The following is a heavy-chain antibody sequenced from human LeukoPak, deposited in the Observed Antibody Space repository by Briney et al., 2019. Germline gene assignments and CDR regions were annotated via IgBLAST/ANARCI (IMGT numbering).Heavy chain of an antibody. CDR2: IRSKAYGGTT. V-gene: IGHV3-49*04. CDR1: GFTFSTYA. D-gene: IGHD3-10*01. Sequence: PGGSLRLSCAASGFTFSTYAMSWVRQAPGKGLEWVGFIRSKAYGGTTEYAASVKGRFTISRDDSKSIAYLQMNSLKTEDTAVYYCTIESLWFGESPFSDLLDYWGQGTLVTVSS. J-gene: IGHJ4*02. CDR3: TIESLWFGESPFSDLLDY.